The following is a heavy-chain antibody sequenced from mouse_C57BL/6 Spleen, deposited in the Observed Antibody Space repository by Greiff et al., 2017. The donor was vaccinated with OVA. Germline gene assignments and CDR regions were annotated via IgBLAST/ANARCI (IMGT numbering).Heavy chain of an antibody. J-gene: IGHJ2*01. D-gene: IGHD3-2*02. CDR1: GYAFSSSW. CDR2: IYPGDGDT. CDR3: ARGLRLDFDY. Sequence: QVQLKQSGPELVKPGASVKISCKASGYAFSSSWMNWVKQRPGKGLEWIGRIYPGDGDTNYNGKFKGKATLTADKSSSTAYMQLSSLTSEDSAVYFCARGLRLDFDYWGQGTTLTVSS. V-gene: IGHV1-82*01.